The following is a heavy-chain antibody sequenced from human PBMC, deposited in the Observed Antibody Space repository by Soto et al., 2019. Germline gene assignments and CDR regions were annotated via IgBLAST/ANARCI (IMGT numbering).Heavy chain of an antibody. Sequence: QVQLVQSGAEVKKPGASVKVSCKASGYTFTSYAMHWVRQAPGQRLEWMGWINAGNGNTKYSQKFQGRVTITRDTSASTAYMELSSLRSEDTAVYYCARVGTSWYLGNAFDIWGQGTMVTVSS. CDR3: ARVGTSWYLGNAFDI. D-gene: IGHD6-13*01. V-gene: IGHV1-3*01. CDR1: GYTFTSYA. CDR2: INAGNGNT. J-gene: IGHJ3*02.